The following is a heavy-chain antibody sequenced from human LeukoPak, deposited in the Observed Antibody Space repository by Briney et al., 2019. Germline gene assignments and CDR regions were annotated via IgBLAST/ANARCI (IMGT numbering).Heavy chain of an antibody. Sequence: SETLSLTCTVSGGSISSSSYFWGWIRQPPGKGLEWIGSIYYSGSTYYNPSLKSRVTISVDTSKNQFYLKLSSLTAADTAVYFCARRDDSSGYHKIFDYWGPGTLVTVSS. CDR1: GGSISSSSYF. D-gene: IGHD3-22*01. J-gene: IGHJ4*02. V-gene: IGHV4-39*01. CDR2: IYYSGST. CDR3: ARRDDSSGYHKIFDY.